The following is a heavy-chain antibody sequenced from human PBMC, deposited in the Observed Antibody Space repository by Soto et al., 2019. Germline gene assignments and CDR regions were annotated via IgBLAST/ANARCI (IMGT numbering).Heavy chain of an antibody. CDR1: GFSLSTSGMC. CDR2: IDWDDDK. J-gene: IGHJ4*02. Sequence: SGPYAGEPTQTLTLTCTFSGFSLSTSGMCVSWIRQPPGKALEWLARIDWDDDKYYSTSLKTRLTISKDTSKNQVVLTMTNMDPVDTATYYCARDSSETFDYWGQGTLVTVSS. V-gene: IGHV2-70*11. CDR3: ARDSSETFDY. D-gene: IGHD6-19*01.